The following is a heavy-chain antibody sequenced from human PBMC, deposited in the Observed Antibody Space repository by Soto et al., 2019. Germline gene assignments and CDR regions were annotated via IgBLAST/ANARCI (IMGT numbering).Heavy chain of an antibody. Sequence: GGSLRLSCSASGFTFSSYAMHWVRQAPGKGLEYVSAIGGNGDTTYYADFVKGILTISRDNSKDTLYLQMSSLRAEHTAIYYFVRVYGWDPVSRGGFHYGMDVWGQGTTVTVSS. V-gene: IGHV3-64D*08. CDR3: VRVYGWDPVSRGGFHYGMDV. D-gene: IGHD2-8*02. CDR1: GFTFSSYA. CDR2: IGGNGDTT. J-gene: IGHJ6*02.